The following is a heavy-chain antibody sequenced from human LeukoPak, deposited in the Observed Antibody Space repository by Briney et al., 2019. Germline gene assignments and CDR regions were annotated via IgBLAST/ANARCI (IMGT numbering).Heavy chain of an antibody. J-gene: IGHJ6*02. CDR1: AGSISNYY. CDR2: IYYSGST. CDR3: ARDLTYSGYKYYGMDV. Sequence: SETLSLTCTVSAGSISNYYWSWIRQPPGKGLEWIGYIYYSGSTNYNPSLKSRVTISVDASKNQFSLKLSSVTAADTAVYYCARDLTYSGYKYYGMDVWGQGTTVTVSS. D-gene: IGHD5-12*01. V-gene: IGHV4-59*01.